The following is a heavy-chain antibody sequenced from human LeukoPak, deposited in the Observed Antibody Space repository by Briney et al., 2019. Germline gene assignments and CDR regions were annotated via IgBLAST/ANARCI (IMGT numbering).Heavy chain of an antibody. D-gene: IGHD3-22*01. CDR2: IYYSGST. V-gene: IGHV3-53*01. Sequence: PGGSLRLSCAASGFTVSSNCMSWVRQAPGRGLEWVSVIYYSGSTYYADSVKGRFTISRDNSKNTLYLQMNSLRAEDTAVYYCARGLYYYDGSGYYYYWGQGTLVTVSS. J-gene: IGHJ4*02. CDR3: ARGLYYYDGSGYYYY. CDR1: GFTVSSNC.